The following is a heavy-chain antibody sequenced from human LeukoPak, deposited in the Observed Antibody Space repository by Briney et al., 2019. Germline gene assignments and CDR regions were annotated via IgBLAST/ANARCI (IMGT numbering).Heavy chain of an antibody. D-gene: IGHD5-18*01. Sequence: SETLSLTCTVSGGSISSYYWSWIRQPPGKGLEWIGYTYTSGSTNYNPSLKSRVTISVDTSKNQSSLKLSSVTAADTAVYYCARLLGTAMGYYFDYWGQGTLVTVSS. CDR3: ARLLGTAMGYYFDY. CDR2: TYTSGST. CDR1: GGSISSYY. J-gene: IGHJ4*02. V-gene: IGHV4-4*09.